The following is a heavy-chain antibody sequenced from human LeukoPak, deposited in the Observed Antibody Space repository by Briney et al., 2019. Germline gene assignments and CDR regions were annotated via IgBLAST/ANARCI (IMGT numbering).Heavy chain of an antibody. CDR1: GDSIRSSSYY. Sequence: NPSETLSLTCAVSGDSIRSSSYYWGWIRQSPGKGLEWIGSIYYAGSTYFNPSLKSRVTISVDTSKKQFSLKLSSVTAADTAVYYCARGMMITFGGIIAPIDYWGQGTLVTVSS. D-gene: IGHD3-16*02. V-gene: IGHV4-39*07. J-gene: IGHJ4*02. CDR3: ARGMMITFGGIIAPIDY. CDR2: IYYAGST.